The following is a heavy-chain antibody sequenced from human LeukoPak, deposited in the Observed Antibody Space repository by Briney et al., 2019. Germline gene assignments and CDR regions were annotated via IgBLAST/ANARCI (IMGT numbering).Heavy chain of an antibody. Sequence: SKTLSLSCAVYGGSFSGNCWSWIRQPPGKGLEWIGEINHSGSTNYNPSLKSRVTISVDTFKNQFSLKLSSVTAADTAVYYCVRGLAARTVDYSGQGTLVTVSS. CDR1: GGSFSGNC. D-gene: IGHD6-6*01. V-gene: IGHV4-34*01. CDR2: INHSGST. CDR3: VRGLAARTVDY. J-gene: IGHJ4*02.